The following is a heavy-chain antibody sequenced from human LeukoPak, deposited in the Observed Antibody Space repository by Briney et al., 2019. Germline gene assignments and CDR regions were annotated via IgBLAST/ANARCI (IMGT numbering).Heavy chain of an antibody. V-gene: IGHV4-4*07. J-gene: IGHJ6*03. CDR1: GGSISMYY. CDR2: RFSSGIT. D-gene: IGHD6-13*01. CDR3: ARDGYGSSMDV. Sequence: SETLSLTCTVSGGSISMYYWSCIRQPAGKGLEWIGRRFSSGITNYNPSLKSRVSMSVDTPKNQFSLKLTSETAADTAVYYCARDGYGSSMDVWGKGTTVTVSS.